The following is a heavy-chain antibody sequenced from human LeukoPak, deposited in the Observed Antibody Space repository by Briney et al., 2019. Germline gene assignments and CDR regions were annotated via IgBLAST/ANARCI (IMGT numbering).Heavy chain of an antibody. D-gene: IGHD3-22*01. Sequence: PGGSLRLSCAASGFTFSSFDVNWVRQAPGKGLEWVSYISSSGSTIYYADSVKGRFTISRDNAKNSLYLQMNSLRAEDTAVYYCAMGPYYYDSSGYYYRGQGTLVTVSS. V-gene: IGHV3-48*03. CDR3: AMGPYYYDSSGYYY. CDR1: GFTFSSFD. J-gene: IGHJ4*02. CDR2: ISSSGSTI.